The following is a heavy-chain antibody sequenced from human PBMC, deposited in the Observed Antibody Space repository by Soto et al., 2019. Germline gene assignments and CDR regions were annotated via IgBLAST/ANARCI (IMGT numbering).Heavy chain of an antibody. CDR1: GFSLSSSGVG. J-gene: IGHJ4*02. Sequence: QITLTESGPTLVNPTQTLTLTCTFSGFSLSSSGVGVGWIRQSPGQVLEWLALIYWDDDKRYSPSLKTRLTITKDISKNQVVLTMANMDPVDTATYYCAHSVGPLDYWGQGTLVTVSS. CDR2: IYWDDDK. D-gene: IGHD1-26*01. V-gene: IGHV2-5*02. CDR3: AHSVGPLDY.